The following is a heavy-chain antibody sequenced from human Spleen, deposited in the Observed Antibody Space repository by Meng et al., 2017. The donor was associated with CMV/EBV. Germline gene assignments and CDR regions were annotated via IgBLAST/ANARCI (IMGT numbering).Heavy chain of an antibody. CDR2: IIPIFDTA. J-gene: IGHJ6*02. CDR1: GGTFSSYA. D-gene: IGHD6-6*01. Sequence: SVKVSCKASGGTFSSYAISWVRQAPGQGLAWMGGIIPIFDTANYAQNFQGRVTITTDDSTTTAYMELSSLRSEDTAVYYCATASPYSSSSTYGMDVWGQGTTVTVSS. CDR3: ATASPYSSSSTYGMDV. V-gene: IGHV1-69*05.